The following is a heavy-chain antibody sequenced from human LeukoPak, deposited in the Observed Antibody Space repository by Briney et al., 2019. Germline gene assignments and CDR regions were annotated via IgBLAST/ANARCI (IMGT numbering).Heavy chain of an antibody. Sequence: PSETLSLTCAVYGGSFSGYYWSWIRQPPGKGLEWIGEINHSGSTNYNPSLKSRVTISVDTPKNQFSLKLSSVTAADTAVYYCARGAAKSIAAAGTHWFDPWGQGTLVTVSS. CDR3: ARGAAKSIAAAGTHWFDP. D-gene: IGHD6-13*01. V-gene: IGHV4-34*01. CDR2: INHSGST. CDR1: GGSFSGYY. J-gene: IGHJ5*02.